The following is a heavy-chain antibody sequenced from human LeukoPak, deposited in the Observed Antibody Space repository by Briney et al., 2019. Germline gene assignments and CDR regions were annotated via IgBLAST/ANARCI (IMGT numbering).Heavy chain of an antibody. V-gene: IGHV1-3*03. CDR1: GYTFTSYA. D-gene: IGHD3-22*01. J-gene: IGHJ3*02. CDR3: ARGWDDTGAFDI. Sequence: ASVKVSCKASGYTFTSYAMHWVRQAPGQRLEWMGWINAGNGNTKYSQEFQGRVTMTRNTSISTAYMELSSLRSEDTAVYYCARGWDDTGAFDIWGQGTMVTVSS. CDR2: INAGNGNT.